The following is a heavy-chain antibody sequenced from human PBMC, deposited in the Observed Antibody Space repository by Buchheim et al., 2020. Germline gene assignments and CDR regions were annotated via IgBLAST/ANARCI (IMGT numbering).Heavy chain of an antibody. CDR3: AREWVLWLDLGLGGAPSGMDV. D-gene: IGHD3-16*01. CDR2: INSDGSST. Sequence: EVQLVESGGGLVQPGGSLRLSCAASGFTFSSYWMHWVRQAPGKGLVWVSRINSDGSSTSYADSVKGRFTISRDNAKKTLYLQMNSLRAEDTAVYYCAREWVLWLDLGLGGAPSGMDVWGQGTT. J-gene: IGHJ6*02. V-gene: IGHV3-74*01. CDR1: GFTFSSYW.